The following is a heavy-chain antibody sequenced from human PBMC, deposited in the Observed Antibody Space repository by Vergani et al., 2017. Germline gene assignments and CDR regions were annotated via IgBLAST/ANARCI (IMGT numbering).Heavy chain of an antibody. CDR3: ARAGDFWSGYYGDY. D-gene: IGHD3-3*01. CDR2: IKQDGSEK. J-gene: IGHJ4*02. Sequence: EVQLVESGGGVVQPGGSLRLSCAASGFTFSSYWMSWVRQAPGKGLEWVANIKQDGSEKYYVDSVKGRFTISRDNAKNSLYLQMNSLRAEDTAVYYCARAGDFWSGYYGDYWGQGTLVTVSS. CDR1: GFTFSSYW. V-gene: IGHV3-7*03.